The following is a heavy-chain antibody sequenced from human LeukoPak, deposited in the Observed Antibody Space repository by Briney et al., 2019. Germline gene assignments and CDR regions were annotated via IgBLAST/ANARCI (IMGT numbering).Heavy chain of an antibody. Sequence: PGGSLRLSCAASGFTFSTYSMNWVRQAPGKGLEWVSSISSSSSYIYYADSVKGRFTISRDNAKNSLYLQMNSLRAEDTAVYYCARFALETHPTDWGQGTLVTVSS. D-gene: IGHD1-1*01. V-gene: IGHV3-21*01. J-gene: IGHJ4*02. CDR2: ISSSSSYI. CDR3: ARFALETHPTD. CDR1: GFTFSTYS.